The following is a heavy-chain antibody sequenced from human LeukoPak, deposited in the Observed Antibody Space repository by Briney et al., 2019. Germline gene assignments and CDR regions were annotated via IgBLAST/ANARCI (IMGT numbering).Heavy chain of an antibody. CDR2: YDPEDGET. Sequence: ASVKVSCKVSGYTLTELSMHWVRQAPGQGLEWMGGYDPEDGETIYAQKFQGRVTMTEDTSTDTAYMELSSLRSEDTAVYYCARDASTVVTHYFDYWGQGTLVTVSS. V-gene: IGHV1-24*01. D-gene: IGHD4-23*01. CDR3: ARDASTVVTHYFDY. CDR1: GYTLTELS. J-gene: IGHJ4*02.